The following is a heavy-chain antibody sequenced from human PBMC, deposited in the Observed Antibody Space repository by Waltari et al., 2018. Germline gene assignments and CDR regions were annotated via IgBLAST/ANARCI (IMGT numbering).Heavy chain of an antibody. J-gene: IGHJ6*02. D-gene: IGHD2-2*01. V-gene: IGHV3-21*01. CDR1: GFTFSSYR. CDR3: ARDLGSRGPRGMDV. Sequence: EVQLVESGGGLVKPGGSLRLSCAASGFTFSSYRMNWVRQAPGKGLDWVASITSSSTYTNYADSVKGRFTISRDNARNSLFVEMKSLRAEDTAVYYCARDLGSRGPRGMDVWGQGTTVIVS. CDR2: ITSSSTYT.